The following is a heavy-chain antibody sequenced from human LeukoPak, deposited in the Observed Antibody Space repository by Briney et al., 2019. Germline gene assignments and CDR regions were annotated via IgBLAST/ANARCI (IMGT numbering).Heavy chain of an antibody. CDR1: GGSISSYS. CDR3: ATTGVVPAASHNWFDP. Sequence: PSETLSLTCTVSGGSISSYSWSWIRQPPGKGLEWIGEINHSGSTNYNPSLKSRVTISVDTSKNQFSLKLSSVTAADTAVYYCATTGVVPAASHNWFDPWGQGTLVTVSS. D-gene: IGHD2-2*01. CDR2: INHSGST. V-gene: IGHV4-34*01. J-gene: IGHJ5*02.